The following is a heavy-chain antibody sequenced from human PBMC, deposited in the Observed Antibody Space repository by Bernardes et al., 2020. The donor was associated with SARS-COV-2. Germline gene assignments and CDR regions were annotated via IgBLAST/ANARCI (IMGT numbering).Heavy chain of an antibody. Sequence: GGSLRLSCAASGFTFSDYYMNWIRQAPGKGLEWLSYISGSTIYTNYADSVKGRFTISRDNAKKSLYLQMNSLRAEDTAVYYCARDLGGEDAFDIWGQGTMVIVSS. J-gene: IGHJ3*02. V-gene: IGHV3-11*05. CDR3: ARDLGGEDAFDI. D-gene: IGHD3-16*01. CDR1: GFTFSDYY. CDR2: ISGSTIYT.